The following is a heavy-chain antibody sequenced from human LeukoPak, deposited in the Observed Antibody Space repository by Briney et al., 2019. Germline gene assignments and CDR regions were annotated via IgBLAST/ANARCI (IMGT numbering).Heavy chain of an antibody. CDR2: ISGSGGST. CDR1: GFTFSSYA. D-gene: IGHD3-22*01. J-gene: IGHJ4*02. V-gene: IGHV3-23*01. CDR3: AKDWNYYDSSGYYGFDC. Sequence: GGSLRLSCAASGFTFSSYAMSWARQAPGKGLEWVSAISGSGGSTYYADSVKGRFTISRDNSKNTLYLQMNSLRAEDTAVYYCAKDWNYYDSSGYYGFDCWGQGTLVTVSS.